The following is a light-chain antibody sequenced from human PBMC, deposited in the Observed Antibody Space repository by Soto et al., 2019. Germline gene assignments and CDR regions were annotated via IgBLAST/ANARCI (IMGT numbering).Light chain of an antibody. CDR1: QGITDY. CDR2: AAS. J-gene: IGKJ4*01. Sequence: DIQMTQSPSAMSASVGDRVSITCLSSQGITDYLAWFQQTPGKVPKRLIYAASTLQSGVPSRFSGSGSGTEFTLTISSLQPEDFATYYCLQHHTYPPTFGGGTKVDIK. CDR3: LQHHTYPPT. V-gene: IGKV1-17*03.